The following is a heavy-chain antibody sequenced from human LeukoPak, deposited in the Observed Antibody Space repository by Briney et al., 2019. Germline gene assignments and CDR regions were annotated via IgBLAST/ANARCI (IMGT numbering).Heavy chain of an antibody. J-gene: IGHJ6*02. CDR2: IYYSGTS. CDR1: GGSISRYY. Sequence: SETLSLTCTVSGGSISRYYWSWIRQPPGKGLEWIAYIYYSGTSNYNPSLKSRVTISLDTSKNQFSLKMSSVTAADTAVYYCARSYSDTGYYYYGMDVWGQGTPVTVSS. V-gene: IGHV4-59*01. CDR3: ARSYSDTGYYYYGMDV. D-gene: IGHD3-9*01.